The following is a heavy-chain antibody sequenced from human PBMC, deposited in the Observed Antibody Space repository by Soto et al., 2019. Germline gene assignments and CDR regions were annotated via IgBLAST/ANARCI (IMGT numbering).Heavy chain of an antibody. J-gene: IGHJ4*02. CDR1: GGSISSNY. V-gene: IGHV4-59*12. Sequence: SETLSLTCTVSGGSISSNYWSWIRQPPGKGLEWIGYIHYSGSTNYNPSLKSRVTISVDMSKNQLSLTVEDTAVYYCAKENWANPDSWGQGTLVTVSS. CDR3: AKENWANPDS. D-gene: IGHD7-27*01. CDR2: IHYSGST.